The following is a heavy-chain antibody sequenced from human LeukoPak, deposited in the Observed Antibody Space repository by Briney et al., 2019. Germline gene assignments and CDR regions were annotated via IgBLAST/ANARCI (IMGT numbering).Heavy chain of an antibody. D-gene: IGHD1-26*01. CDR1: GFTFSSHW. V-gene: IGHV3-74*01. CDR2: VYNDGSTT. Sequence: PGGSLRLSCAASGFTFSSHWMHWVRQAPGEGLVWVSRVYNDGSTTNYADSVKGRFTISRDNAKNSLYLQMNSLRAEDTAVYYCARDGGPYSGSYIAYWGQGTLVTVSS. J-gene: IGHJ4*02. CDR3: ARDGGPYSGSYIAY.